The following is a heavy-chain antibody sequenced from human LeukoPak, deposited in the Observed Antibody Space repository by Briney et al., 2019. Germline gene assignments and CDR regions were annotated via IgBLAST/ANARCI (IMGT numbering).Heavy chain of an antibody. V-gene: IGHV3-23*01. CDR2: INSGGGT. CDR1: GFXFSNYA. D-gene: IGHD5-18*01. CDR3: AHSRNIYAAMVP. J-gene: IGHJ5*02. Sequence: GGSLRLSCAASGFXFSNYAISWVRQAPGKGLESGSAINSGGGTYYADSLKGRFTISRDNSKNTLYLQMNSLRAEDTAVYYCAHSRNIYAAMVPRGQGTLVTVSS.